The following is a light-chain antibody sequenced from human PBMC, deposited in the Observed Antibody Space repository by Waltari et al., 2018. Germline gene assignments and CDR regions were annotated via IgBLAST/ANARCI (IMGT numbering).Light chain of an antibody. CDR2: DVT. CDR1: SSDVGGPNH. Sequence: QSALTQPASVSGSPGQSITISCTGTSSDVGGPNHVSWYQQHPGKAPKLMIYDVTKRPPGISNRFSGSKSGSTASLTISGLQAEDEADYYCNSYTSSTTWVFGGGTKLTVL. V-gene: IGLV2-14*03. CDR3: NSYTSSTTWV. J-gene: IGLJ3*02.